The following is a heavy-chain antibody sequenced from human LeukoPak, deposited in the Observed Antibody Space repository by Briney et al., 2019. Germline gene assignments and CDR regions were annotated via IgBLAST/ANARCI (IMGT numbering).Heavy chain of an antibody. CDR3: AKSNGYGLVDI. D-gene: IGHD3-10*01. V-gene: IGHV4-4*07. CDR1: GGSISSYY. Sequence: SETLSLTCTISGGSISSYYWSWIRQPAGKGLEWIGRIYNSGSTNYNPSLKSRVTMSVDTSRNQFSLKLNSVTAADTAVYYCAKSNGYGLVDIWGQGTMVTVSS. CDR2: IYNSGST. J-gene: IGHJ3*02.